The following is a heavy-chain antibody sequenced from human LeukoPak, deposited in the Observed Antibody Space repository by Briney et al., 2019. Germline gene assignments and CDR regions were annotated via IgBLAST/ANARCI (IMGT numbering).Heavy chain of an antibody. V-gene: IGHV1-2*02. Sequence: ASVKVSCKASGYTFTDYFMHWVRQAPGQGLEWMGWINPNSGATNYAQQFQGRVTMTRDRSISTMFMELSRLTSDDTALYYCARDLGQHCTSISCQSDYWGQGTLVTVSS. CDR1: GYTFTDYF. D-gene: IGHD2-2*01. J-gene: IGHJ4*02. CDR3: ARDLGQHCTSISCQSDY. CDR2: INPNSGAT.